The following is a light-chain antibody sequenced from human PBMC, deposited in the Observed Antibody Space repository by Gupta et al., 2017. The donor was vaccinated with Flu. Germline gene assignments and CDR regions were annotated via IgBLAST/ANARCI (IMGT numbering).Light chain of an antibody. V-gene: IGLV1-40*01. CDR1: SSNIGAGYD. CDR3: QSYDTSLSGWV. J-gene: IGLJ3*02. Sequence: QSVLTQPPSVSGAPGQRVTISCTGSSSNIGAGYDVHWYQQLPGTAPKVLIYGSSNRPSGVPERIFGSKSGMSASLAITGLQAEDEGDYYCQSYDTSLSGWVFGGGTKVTAL. CDR2: GSS.